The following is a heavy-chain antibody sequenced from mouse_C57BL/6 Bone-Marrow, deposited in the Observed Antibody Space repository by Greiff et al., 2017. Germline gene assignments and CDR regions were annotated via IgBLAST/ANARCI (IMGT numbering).Heavy chain of an antibody. J-gene: IGHJ3*01. Sequence: QVQLQQPGAELVKPGASVKLSCKASGYTFTSYWMHWVKQRPGQGLEWIGMIHPNSGSTNYNEKFKSKATLTVDKSSSTAYMQLSSLTSEGSAVYDCARYYYGSSLFSWFAYWGQGTLVTVSA. CDR3: ARYYYGSSLFSWFAY. CDR2: IHPNSGST. CDR1: GYTFTSYW. V-gene: IGHV1-64*01. D-gene: IGHD1-1*01.